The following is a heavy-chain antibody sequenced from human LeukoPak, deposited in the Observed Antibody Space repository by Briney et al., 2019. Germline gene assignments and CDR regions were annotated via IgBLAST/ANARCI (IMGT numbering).Heavy chain of an antibody. D-gene: IGHD4-17*01. CDR1: GFTVSSNY. Sequence: GGSLRLSCAASGFTVSSNYMSWVRQAPGKGLEWVSVIYSGGSTYYADSVKGRFTISSDNSKNTLYLQMNSLRAEDTAVYYCARGTTVWPWNYFDYWGQGTLVTVSS. V-gene: IGHV3-53*01. CDR3: ARGTTVWPWNYFDY. J-gene: IGHJ4*02. CDR2: IYSGGST.